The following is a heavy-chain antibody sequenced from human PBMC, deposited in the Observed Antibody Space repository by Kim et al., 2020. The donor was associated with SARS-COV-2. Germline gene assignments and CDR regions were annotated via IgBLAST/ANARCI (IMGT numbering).Heavy chain of an antibody. V-gene: IGHV1-24*01. D-gene: IGHD1-26*01. Sequence: KFQGRVTMTEDTSTDTAYMELSSLRSEDTAVYYCATDGSGSYYTQGWFDPWGQGTLVTVSS. CDR3: ATDGSGSYYTQGWFDP. J-gene: IGHJ5*02.